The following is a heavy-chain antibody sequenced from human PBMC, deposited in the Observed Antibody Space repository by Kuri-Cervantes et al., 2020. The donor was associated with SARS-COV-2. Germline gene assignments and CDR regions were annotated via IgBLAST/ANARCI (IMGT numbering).Heavy chain of an antibody. CDR3: ARKSNWAAFFDY. J-gene: IGHJ4*02. CDR1: GGSISSSSYY. V-gene: IGHV4-61*01. D-gene: IGHD7-27*01. CDR2: IYYSGST. Sequence: GSLRLSCTVSGGSISSSSYYWSWIRQPPGKGLEWIGYIYYSGSTNYNPSLKSRVTISVDTSKNQFSLKLSSVTAADTAVYYCARKSNWAAFFDYWGQGTLVTVSS.